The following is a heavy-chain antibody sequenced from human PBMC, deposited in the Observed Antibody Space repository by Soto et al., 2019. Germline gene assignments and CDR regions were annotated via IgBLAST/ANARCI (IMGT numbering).Heavy chain of an antibody. J-gene: IGHJ3*02. V-gene: IGHV1-69*06. Sequence: SVKVSWKASGGTFSSYAISWVRQAPGQGLEWMGGIIPIFGTANYAQKFQGRVTITADKSTSTAYMELSSLRSEDTAVYYCAREPAKNYYDSSGYHDAFDIWGQGTMVTVSS. CDR2: IIPIFGTA. CDR1: GGTFSSYA. D-gene: IGHD3-22*01. CDR3: AREPAKNYYDSSGYHDAFDI.